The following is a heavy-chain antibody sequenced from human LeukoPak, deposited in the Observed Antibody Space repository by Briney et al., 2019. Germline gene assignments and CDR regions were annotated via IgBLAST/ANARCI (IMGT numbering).Heavy chain of an antibody. Sequence: SVKVSCKASGGTFSSYAISWVRQAPGQGLGWMGGIIPIFGTANYAQKFQGRVTITADESTSTAYMELSSLRSEDTAVYYCAREEREYCGGDCNDAFDIWGQGTMVTVSS. V-gene: IGHV1-69*13. D-gene: IGHD2-21*02. CDR2: IIPIFGTA. J-gene: IGHJ3*02. CDR1: GGTFSSYA. CDR3: AREEREYCGGDCNDAFDI.